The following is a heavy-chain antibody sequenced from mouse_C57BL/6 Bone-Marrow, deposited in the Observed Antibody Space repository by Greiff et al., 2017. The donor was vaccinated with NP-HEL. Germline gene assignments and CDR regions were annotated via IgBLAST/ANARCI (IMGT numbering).Heavy chain of an antibody. CDR2: INPGSGGT. Sequence: QVQLQQSGAELVRPGPSVKVSCKASGYAFTNYLIEWVKQRPGQGLEWIGVINPGSGGTNYNEKFKGKATLTADKSSSTAYMQLSSLTSEDSAVYFCARDDYVAWFAYWGQGTLVTVSA. D-gene: IGHD2-4*01. J-gene: IGHJ3*01. CDR3: ARDDYVAWFAY. V-gene: IGHV1-54*01. CDR1: GYAFTNYL.